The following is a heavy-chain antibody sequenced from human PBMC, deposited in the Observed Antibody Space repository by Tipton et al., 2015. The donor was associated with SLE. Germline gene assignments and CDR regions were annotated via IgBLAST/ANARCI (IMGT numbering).Heavy chain of an antibody. V-gene: IGHV4-61*01. J-gene: IGHJ1*01. CDR1: GGSVSSGSYY. CDR2: IYYSGST. Sequence: TLSLTCTVSGGSVSSGSYYWSWIRQPPGKGLEWIGYIYYSGSTNYNPSLKSRVTISVDTSKEQFSLNLKSVTAADTAVYYCARDRMNSGSSQYFHPWGQGTLVTVPS. CDR3: ARDRMNSGSSQYFHP. D-gene: IGHD1-26*01.